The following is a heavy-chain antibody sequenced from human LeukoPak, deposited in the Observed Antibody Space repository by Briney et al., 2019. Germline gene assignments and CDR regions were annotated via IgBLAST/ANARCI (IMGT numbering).Heavy chain of an antibody. V-gene: IGHV1-2*02. Sequence: ASVTVSCMPAGYTFTSYYMQWVRHAPEEGRGWVGWINPNSARTNYAQKVRGRLTLTRDTPISTAYVELSRLRSDDTAVYYCARECSTSCSGSADYRGQGTVVTVS. CDR2: INPNSART. CDR1: GYTFTSYY. J-gene: IGHJ4*02. D-gene: IGHD2-2*01. CDR3: ARECSTSCSGSADY.